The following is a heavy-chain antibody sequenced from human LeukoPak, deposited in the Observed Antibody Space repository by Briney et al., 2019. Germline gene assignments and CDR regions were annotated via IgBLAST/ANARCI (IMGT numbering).Heavy chain of an antibody. J-gene: IGHJ4*02. CDR3: ARDRVTIWSGYQNFDY. D-gene: IGHD3-3*01. Sequence: ASVTVSCKASGYTFTSYGINWVRQAPGQGLEWMGWVSPYNGNTNYAQKLQGRVTMTTDTSTSTAYMELRSLRSDDTAVYYCARDRVTIWSGYQNFDYWGQGTLVTVSS. V-gene: IGHV1-18*01. CDR1: GYTFTSYG. CDR2: VSPYNGNT.